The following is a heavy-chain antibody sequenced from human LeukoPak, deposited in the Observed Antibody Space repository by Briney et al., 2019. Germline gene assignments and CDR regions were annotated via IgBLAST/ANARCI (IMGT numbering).Heavy chain of an antibody. D-gene: IGHD2-8*01. CDR2: IKQDGSEK. V-gene: IGHV3-7*01. J-gene: IGHJ4*02. Sequence: GGSLRLSCAASGFTLSSYWMNWVRQAPGKGLEWVANIKQDGSEKYYVDSVEGRFTISRDNAKNSLNLQMNSLRADATAVYYCARGRTGGGTNPDYWGQGTLVTVSS. CDR3: ARGRTGGGTNPDY. CDR1: GFTLSSYW.